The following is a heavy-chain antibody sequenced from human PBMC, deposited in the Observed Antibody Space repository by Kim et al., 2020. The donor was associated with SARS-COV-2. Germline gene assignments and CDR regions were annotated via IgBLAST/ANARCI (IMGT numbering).Heavy chain of an antibody. Sequence: LKSRVTITVDTSKNRFTLKLSSVTAADTAVYYCAREYYYDSSGYYYFDYWGQGTLVTVSS. D-gene: IGHD3-22*01. CDR3: AREYYYDSSGYYYFDY. J-gene: IGHJ4*02. V-gene: IGHV4-31*02.